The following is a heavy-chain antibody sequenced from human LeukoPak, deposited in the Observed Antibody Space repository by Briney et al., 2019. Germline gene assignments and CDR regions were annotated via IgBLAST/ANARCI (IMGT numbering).Heavy chain of an antibody. D-gene: IGHD4-17*01. CDR1: GFTFSSYS. V-gene: IGHV3-21*01. Sequence: GGSLRLSCAASGFTFSSYSMNWVRQAPGKGLEWVSSISSSSSYIYYADSVKGRFTISRDNAKNSLYLQMNSLRAEDTAVYYCARATTVTNDAFDIWGQGTMGTVSS. J-gene: IGHJ3*02. CDR3: ARATTVTNDAFDI. CDR2: ISSSSSYI.